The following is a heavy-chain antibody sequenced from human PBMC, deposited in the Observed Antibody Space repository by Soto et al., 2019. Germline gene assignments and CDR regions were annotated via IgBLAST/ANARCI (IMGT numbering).Heavy chain of an antibody. D-gene: IGHD2-2*01. CDR2: IKQDGSEK. J-gene: IGHJ6*02. CDR3: ARLVVVSAAITRYYYYGMDV. CDR1: GFTFSSYW. Sequence: GGSLRLSCAASGFTFSSYWMSWVRQAPGKGLEWVANIKQDGSEKYYVDSVKGRFTISRDNAKNSLYLQMNSLRAEDTAVYYCARLVVVSAAITRYYYYGMDVWGQGTTVTVSS. V-gene: IGHV3-7*01.